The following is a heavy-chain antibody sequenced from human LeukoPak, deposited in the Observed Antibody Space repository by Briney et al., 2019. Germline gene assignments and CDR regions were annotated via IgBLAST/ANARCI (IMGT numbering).Heavy chain of an antibody. V-gene: IGHV3-21*01. Sequence: PGGSLRLSCAASGFTFSSYSMNWVRQAPGKGLEWVSSISSSSSYIYYADSVKGRFTISRDNAKNSLYLQMNSLRAEDTAVYYCAREELGAAGTFSWFAPWGQGTLVTVSS. J-gene: IGHJ5*02. D-gene: IGHD6-13*01. CDR1: GFTFSSYS. CDR2: ISSSSSYI. CDR3: AREELGAAGTFSWFAP.